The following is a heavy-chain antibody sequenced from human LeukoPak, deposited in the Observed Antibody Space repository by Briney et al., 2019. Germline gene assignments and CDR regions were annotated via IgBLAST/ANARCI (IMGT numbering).Heavy chain of an antibody. V-gene: IGHV1-2*02. CDR1: GYTFTDYY. J-gene: IGHJ4*02. Sequence: ASVTVSCKASGYTFTDYYMHWVRQAPGQGLEWMGWINPNSGGTNYAQNFQGRVTMTRDTSISTAYMELSRLRSDDTAVYYCARSRQQFDYWGQGTLVTVSS. D-gene: IGHD1/OR15-1a*01. CDR3: ARSRQQFDY. CDR2: INPNSGGT.